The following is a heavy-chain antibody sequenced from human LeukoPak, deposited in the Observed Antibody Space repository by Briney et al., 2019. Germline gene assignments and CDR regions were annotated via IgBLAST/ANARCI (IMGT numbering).Heavy chain of an antibody. CDR3: ASGAIAAAGIADDY. D-gene: IGHD6-13*01. V-gene: IGHV1-46*01. CDR2: INPSGGNT. J-gene: IGHJ4*02. Sequence: VASVKVSCKASGYTFTRYYMHWVRQAPGQGLEWMGIINPSGGNTNYAQKFQGRVTMTRDMSTSTVYMELRSLRSDDTAVYYCASGAIAAAGIADDYWGQGTLVTVSS. CDR1: GYTFTRYY.